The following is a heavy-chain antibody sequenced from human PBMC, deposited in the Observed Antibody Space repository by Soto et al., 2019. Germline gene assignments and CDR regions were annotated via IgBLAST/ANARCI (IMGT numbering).Heavy chain of an antibody. Sequence: QVQLVQSGAEVKKPGSSVKVSCEASGGTFTSYIFTWVRPAPGQGLEWMGRSIPIQGTADYALKFQDRVTMTADKSTKTADMELRSLRPDDPAVYYWAKSLVFVDHAYMDVWGKGTTVTVSS. CDR2: SIPIQGTA. CDR1: GGTFTSYI. CDR3: AKSLVFVDHAYMDV. V-gene: IGHV1-69*08. D-gene: IGHD2-21*01. J-gene: IGHJ6*03.